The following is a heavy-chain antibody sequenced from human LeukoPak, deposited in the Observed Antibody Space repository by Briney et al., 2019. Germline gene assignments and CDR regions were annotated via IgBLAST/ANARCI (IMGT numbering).Heavy chain of an antibody. V-gene: IGHV4-59*11. CDR2: IYYNGDT. Sequence: PSETLSLTCTVSGSPISGHYWTWIRRPPGKGLEWIGYIYYNGDTDYNPSLKSRVTMSVDTSRSQISLNLNSVTAADTAIYYCARGRRDPLWGRGTPVTVSS. CDR3: ARGRRDPL. CDR1: GSPISGHY. D-gene: IGHD5-24*01. J-gene: IGHJ2*01.